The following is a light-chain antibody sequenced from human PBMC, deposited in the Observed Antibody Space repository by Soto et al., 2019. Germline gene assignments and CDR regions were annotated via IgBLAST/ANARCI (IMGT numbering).Light chain of an antibody. V-gene: IGKV3-20*01. J-gene: IGKJ1*01. Sequence: VVLTQSPGTLSLSPGERATLSCRASQSVSSSSLAWYQQKPGQAPRLLISGASSRATDIPDRFSGSGSGTDFTLTISRLEPEDFAVYYCQQYGSSRTFGQGTKVDIK. CDR2: GAS. CDR3: QQYGSSRT. CDR1: QSVSSSS.